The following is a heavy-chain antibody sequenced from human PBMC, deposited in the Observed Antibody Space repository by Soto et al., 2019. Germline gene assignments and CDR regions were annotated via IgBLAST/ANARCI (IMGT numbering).Heavy chain of an antibody. CDR3: ATLYWNYVLVLDY. J-gene: IGHJ4*02. D-gene: IGHD1-7*01. CDR1: GGSISSSSYY. CDR2: IYYSGST. V-gene: IGHV4-39*01. Sequence: QLQLQESGPGLVKPSETLSLTCTVSGGSISSSSYYWGWIRQPPGKGLEWIGSIYYSGSTYYNPSLKSRVTISVDTSKNQCSLKLSSVTAADTAVYYCATLYWNYVLVLDYWGQGTLVTVSS.